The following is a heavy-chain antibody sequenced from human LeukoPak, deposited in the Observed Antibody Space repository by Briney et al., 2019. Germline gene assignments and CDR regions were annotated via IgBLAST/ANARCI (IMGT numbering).Heavy chain of an antibody. CDR3: ARDAPYSSGWYGARWVDY. D-gene: IGHD6-19*01. CDR2: ISAYNGNT. CDR1: GYTFTSYG. J-gene: IGHJ4*02. V-gene: IGHV1-18*01. Sequence: ASVKVSCTASGYTFTSYGISWVRQAPGQGLEWMGWISAYNGNTNYAQKLQGRVTMTTDTSTSTAYMELRSLRSDDTAVYYCARDAPYSSGWYGARWVDYWGQGTLVTVSS.